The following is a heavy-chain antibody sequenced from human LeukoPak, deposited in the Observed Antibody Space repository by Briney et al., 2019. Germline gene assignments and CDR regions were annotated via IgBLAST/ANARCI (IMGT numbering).Heavy chain of an antibody. D-gene: IGHD3-9*01. CDR3: AREEGNAGYYDY. J-gene: IGHJ4*02. Sequence: SETLSLTCTVSGGSISSGGYYWSWIRQHPGKGLEWIGYIYYSGSTYYNPSLKSRVTISVYTSKTQFSLKLSSVTAADTAVYYCAREEGNAGYYDYWGQGTLVTVSS. V-gene: IGHV4-31*03. CDR2: IYYSGST. CDR1: GGSISSGGYY.